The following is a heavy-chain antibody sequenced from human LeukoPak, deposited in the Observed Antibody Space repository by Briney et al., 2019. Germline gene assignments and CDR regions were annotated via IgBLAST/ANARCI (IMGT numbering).Heavy chain of an antibody. CDR3: ARDYYDSSGYQQEYFQH. V-gene: IGHV1-2*02. J-gene: IGHJ1*01. CDR1: GYTFTGYY. Sequence: GASVTVSCKASGYTFTGYYMHWVRQAPGQGLEGMGWINPNSGGTNYAQKFQGRVTMTRDTSISTAYMELSRLRSDDTAVYYCARDYYDSSGYQQEYFQHWGQGTLVTVSS. D-gene: IGHD3-22*01. CDR2: INPNSGGT.